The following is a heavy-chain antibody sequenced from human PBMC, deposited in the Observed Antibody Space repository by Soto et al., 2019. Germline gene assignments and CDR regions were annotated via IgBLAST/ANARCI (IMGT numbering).Heavy chain of an antibody. J-gene: IGHJ4*02. Sequence: EGSLGLPCAASGFTFSVYGVHLVRRSPVKGLEGVAVISYDGRNKYYADSVKGRFTISRDNSKNTLYLQMNSLRAEDKAAYYWEKDISGHCGYELVTRGQGTLAAVSP. CDR1: GFTFSVYG. CDR2: ISYDGRNK. D-gene: IGHD5-12*01. CDR3: EKDISGHCGYELVT. V-gene: IGHV3-30*18.